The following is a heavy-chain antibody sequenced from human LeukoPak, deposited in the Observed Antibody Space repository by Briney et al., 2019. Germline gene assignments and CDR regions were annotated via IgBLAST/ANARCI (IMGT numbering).Heavy chain of an antibody. D-gene: IGHD3-22*01. CDR2: INAGHGNT. J-gene: IGHJ4*02. CDR3: ARGRLYYFDTSGYLGAY. V-gene: IGHV1-3*01. Sequence: ASVKVSCKASGYTFTNYAIQWVRQAPGQRLEWMGWINAGHGNTKYSQKFQGRVTITRDTSASTAYMELSSLRSEDTAVYYCARGRLYYFDTSGYLGAYWGQGTLLTVSS. CDR1: GYTFTNYA.